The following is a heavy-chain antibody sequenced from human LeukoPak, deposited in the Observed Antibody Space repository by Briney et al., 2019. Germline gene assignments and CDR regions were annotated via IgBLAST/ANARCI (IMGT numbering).Heavy chain of an antibody. V-gene: IGHV4-34*01. CDR1: GGSISGYY. D-gene: IGHD3-10*01. J-gene: IGHJ4*02. CDR2: INHSGST. CDR3: ARGLTGSRRYFDS. Sequence: SETLSLTCTVSGGSISGYYWSWIRQPPGKGLEWIGEINHSGSTNYNPSLKSRVTISVDTSKNQFSLKLSSVTAADTAVYYCARGLTGSRRYFDSWGQGTLVTVSS.